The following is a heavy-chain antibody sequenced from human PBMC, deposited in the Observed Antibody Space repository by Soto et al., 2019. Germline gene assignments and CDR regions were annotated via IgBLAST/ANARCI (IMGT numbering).Heavy chain of an antibody. J-gene: IGHJ4*02. V-gene: IGHV3-7*01. CDR3: ARDETYYYGSGPV. CDR2: IKQDGSEE. D-gene: IGHD3-10*01. Sequence: GGSLRLSCAASGFTFSTYWMSWVRQAPGKGLEWVANIKQDGSEEYYVDSVKGRFTISRDNAKNSLYLQMNSLRAEDTAVYYCARDETYYYGSGPVGGQGTLVTVSS. CDR1: GFTFSTYW.